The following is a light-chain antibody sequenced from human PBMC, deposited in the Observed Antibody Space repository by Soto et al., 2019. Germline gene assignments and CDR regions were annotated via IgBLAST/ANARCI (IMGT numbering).Light chain of an antibody. CDR1: SSDTGDYNY. J-gene: IGLJ1*01. CDR2: EVS. V-gene: IGLV2-8*01. CDR3: SSYAGSDNYV. Sequence: QSVLTQPPSASGSPGQSVTISCSGTSSDTGDYNYVSWYQQHPGKAPKLMIYEVSKRPSGVPDRFSGSKSGNTASLTVSGLQAEDGADYYCSSYAGSDNYVFGTGTKVTVL.